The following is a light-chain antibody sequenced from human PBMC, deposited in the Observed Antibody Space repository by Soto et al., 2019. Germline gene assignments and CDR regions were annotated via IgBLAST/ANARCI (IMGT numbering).Light chain of an antibody. CDR3: HQRNT. Sequence: VLTQSPVTLSLSPGDRATLSCRASQSVSTYLAWYRQKPGQPPRLLIYDTSNRATGVPPGFSGSRSGTDFTLTIGSVEPEDFALYFCHQRNTFGQGTRLEIK. CDR2: DTS. CDR1: QSVSTY. J-gene: IGKJ5*01. V-gene: IGKV3-11*01.